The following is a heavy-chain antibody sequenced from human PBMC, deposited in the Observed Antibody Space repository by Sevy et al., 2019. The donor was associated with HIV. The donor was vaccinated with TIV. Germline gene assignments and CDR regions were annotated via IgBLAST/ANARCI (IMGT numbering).Heavy chain of an antibody. D-gene: IGHD1-26*01. J-gene: IGHJ4*02. CDR3: ARGTSGSYADY. CDR1: GGTFSSYA. CDR2: IIPIFGTA. Sequence: ATVKVSCKASGGTFSSYAISWVRQAPGQGLEWMGGIIPIFGTANYAQKFQGRVTITADKSTSTAYMELSSLRSEDTAVYYCARGTSGSYADYWDQGTLVTVSS. V-gene: IGHV1-69*06.